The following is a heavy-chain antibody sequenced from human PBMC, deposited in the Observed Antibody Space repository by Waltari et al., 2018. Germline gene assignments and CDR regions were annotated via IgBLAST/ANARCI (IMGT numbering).Heavy chain of an antibody. CDR3: ARDGYSSSWSPYNWFDP. CDR2: ISSSSSTI. V-gene: IGHV3-48*01. CDR1: GFTFSSDS. Sequence: EVQLVESGGGLVQPGGSLRLSCAASGFTFSSDSMNWVRQAPGKGLEWVSYISSSSSTIYYADSVKGRFTISRDNAKNSLYLQMNSLRAEDTAVYYCARDGYSSSWSPYNWFDPWGQGTLVTVSS. J-gene: IGHJ5*02. D-gene: IGHD6-13*01.